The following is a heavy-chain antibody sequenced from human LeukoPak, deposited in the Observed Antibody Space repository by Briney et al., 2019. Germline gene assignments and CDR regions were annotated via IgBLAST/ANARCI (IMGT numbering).Heavy chain of an antibody. J-gene: IGHJ4*02. V-gene: IGHV4-39*01. CDR1: GGSISSSSYY. Sequence: PSETLSLTCTVSGGSISSSSYYWGWIRQPPGKGLEGIGSIYYSGSTYYNPSLKSRVTISVDTSKNQFSLKLSSVTAADTAVYYCASRSMVRGVLDYWGQGTLVTVSS. CDR3: ASRSMVRGVLDY. CDR2: IYYSGST. D-gene: IGHD3-10*01.